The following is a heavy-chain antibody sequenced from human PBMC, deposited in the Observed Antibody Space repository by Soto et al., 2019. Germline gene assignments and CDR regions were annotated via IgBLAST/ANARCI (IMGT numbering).Heavy chain of an antibody. CDR2: IWYDGSNK. CDR1: GFTFSSHG. CDR3: ASGGRANVLDY. V-gene: IGHV3-33*01. J-gene: IGHJ4*02. D-gene: IGHD2-15*01. Sequence: QVQLVESGGGVVQPGRSLRLSCAASGFTFSSHGMHWVRQAPGKGLEWVAVIWYDGSNKYYADSVKGRFTISRDNSKNTLYLQMNSLRAEDTAVYYCASGGRANVLDYWGQGTLVTVSS.